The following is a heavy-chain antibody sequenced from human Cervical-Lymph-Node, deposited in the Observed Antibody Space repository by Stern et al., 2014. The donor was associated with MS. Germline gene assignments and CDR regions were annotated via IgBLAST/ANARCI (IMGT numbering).Heavy chain of an antibody. CDR1: GGTFSTYG. D-gene: IGHD3-22*01. V-gene: IGHV1-69*01. Sequence: QVQLVQSGAEVRKPGSSVKVSCKASGGTFSTYGVYWLRQAPGQGLEWLGGILPSFGTSNYAQTFRGRVTFTADVSTSTVYMELSSLRSDDTAVYYCAREFYDSSGFYFDYWGQGTLVTVSS. CDR2: ILPSFGTS. J-gene: IGHJ4*02. CDR3: AREFYDSSGFYFDY.